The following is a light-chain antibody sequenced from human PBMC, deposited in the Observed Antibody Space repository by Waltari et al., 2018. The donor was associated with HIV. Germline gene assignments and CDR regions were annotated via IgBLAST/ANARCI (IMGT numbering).Light chain of an antibody. V-gene: IGKV1-NL1*01. CDR2: AAS. CDR1: QAISTS. J-gene: IGKJ2*01. Sequence: DIQMTQSPSSLSASVGDRVTITCRASQAISTSLAWYQQKPGKAPNLLLSAASRLETGVPPTFSGRRSGADFTLTINNLQPEDFATYYCQQYYTTPYTFGQGTKLEMK. CDR3: QQYYTTPYT.